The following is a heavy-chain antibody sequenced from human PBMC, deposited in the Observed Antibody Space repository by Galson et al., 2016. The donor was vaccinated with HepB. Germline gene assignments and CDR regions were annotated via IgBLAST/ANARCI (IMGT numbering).Heavy chain of an antibody. Sequence: VKVSCKASGYTFTSYYMHWVRQAPGQGLEWMGIIKPRGGSTSYAQKFQGRVTMTRDTSTSTVYMELSSLRSEDTAVYYCARDLITGTTDYWGQGTLVTVSS. CDR2: IKPRGGST. CDR1: GYTFTSYY. D-gene: IGHD1-7*01. V-gene: IGHV1-46*01. J-gene: IGHJ4*02. CDR3: ARDLITGTTDY.